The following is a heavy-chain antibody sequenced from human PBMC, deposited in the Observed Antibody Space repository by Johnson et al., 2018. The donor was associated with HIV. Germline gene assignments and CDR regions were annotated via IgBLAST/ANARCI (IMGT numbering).Heavy chain of an antibody. J-gene: IGHJ3*02. D-gene: IGHD6-13*01. CDR3: ARVGGSSWSDAFDI. CDR2: ISYDETNQ. Sequence: QMQLVESGGGLIQPGGSLRLSCVASGFIFSTYTMHWVRQAPGKGLEWVAVISYDETNQYYADSVKGRFIISRDNSKNTLYLQMNSLRAEDTAVYYCARVGGSSWSDAFDIWGQGTMVTVSS. V-gene: IGHV3-30*04. CDR1: GFIFSTYT.